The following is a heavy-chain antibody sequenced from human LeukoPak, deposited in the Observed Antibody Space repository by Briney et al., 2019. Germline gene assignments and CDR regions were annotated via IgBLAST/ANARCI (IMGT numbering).Heavy chain of an antibody. J-gene: IGHJ6*02. D-gene: IGHD3-10*01. CDR1: GYTFTSYD. CDR3: ATEFYGSGSYYKYYYYYGMDV. Sequence: GASVKVSCKASGYTFTSYDINWVRQATGQGLEWMGWMNPDSGNTGYAQKFQGRVTMTRNTSIRTAYMELSRLRSDDTAVYYCATEFYGSGSYYKYYYYYGMDVWGQGTTVTVSS. CDR2: MNPDSGNT. V-gene: IGHV1-8*01.